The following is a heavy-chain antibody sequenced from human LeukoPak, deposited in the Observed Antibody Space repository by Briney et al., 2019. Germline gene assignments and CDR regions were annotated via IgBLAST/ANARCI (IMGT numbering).Heavy chain of an antibody. CDR1: GFTFSSYG. D-gene: IGHD2-2*01. Sequence: GGSLRLSCAASGFTFSSYGMHWVRQAPGKGPEWVAVISYDGSNKYYADSVKGRFTISRDNSKNTLYLQMNSLRAEDTAVYYCAKDAHDIVVPAAIGNWFDPWGQGTLVTVSS. J-gene: IGHJ5*02. CDR2: ISYDGSNK. CDR3: AKDAHDIVVPAAIGNWFDP. V-gene: IGHV3-30*18.